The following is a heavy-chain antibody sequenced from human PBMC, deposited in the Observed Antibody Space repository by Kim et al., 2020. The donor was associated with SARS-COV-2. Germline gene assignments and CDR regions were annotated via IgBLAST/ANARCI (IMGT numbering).Heavy chain of an antibody. Sequence: GGSLRLSCAASGFTFSSYWMHWVRQAPGKGLVWVSRIKTDGSTTDYADSVKGRFTISRDNAKNTLYLQMNSLRAEDTAIYYCARDPLGSGSSWGQGTLVTVSS. J-gene: IGHJ5*02. D-gene: IGHD3-10*01. V-gene: IGHV3-74*01. CDR2: IKTDGSTT. CDR1: GFTFSSYW. CDR3: ARDPLGSGSS.